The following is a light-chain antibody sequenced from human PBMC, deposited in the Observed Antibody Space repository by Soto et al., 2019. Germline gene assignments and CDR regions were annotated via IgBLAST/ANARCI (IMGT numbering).Light chain of an antibody. V-gene: IGLV2-8*01. J-gene: IGLJ1*01. CDR1: SSDVGGYNY. Sequence: ALTQPPSASGSPGQSVTISCTGTSSDVGGYNYVSWYQQHPGKAPKLMIYEVTKRPSGVPDRFSGSKSGNTASLTVSGLQAEDEADYYCSSYAGSNNFVFGTGTKLTVL. CDR3: SSYAGSNNFV. CDR2: EVT.